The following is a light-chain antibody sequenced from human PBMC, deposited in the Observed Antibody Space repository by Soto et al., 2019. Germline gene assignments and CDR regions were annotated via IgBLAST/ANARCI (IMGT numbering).Light chain of an antibody. CDR3: SSYTSSSPFYV. CDR2: DVS. CDR1: SSDVGGYNY. V-gene: IGLV2-14*01. J-gene: IGLJ1*01. Sequence: QSVLTQPASVPGSPGQSITISCTGTSSDVGGYNYVSWYQQHPGKAPKLMIYDVSNRPSGVSNRFSGSKSGNTASLTISGLQAEDEADYYCSSYTSSSPFYVFGTGTKVTVL.